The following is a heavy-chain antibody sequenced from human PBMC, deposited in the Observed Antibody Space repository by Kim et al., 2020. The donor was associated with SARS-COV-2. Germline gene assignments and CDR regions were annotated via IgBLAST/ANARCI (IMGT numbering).Heavy chain of an antibody. Sequence: ASVKVSCKASGYTFTSNHMHWVRQAPGQGLEWMGMITPSGDITTYSQRFQGRLTMTTDTSTSTVYMELSSLRSEDKAVYFCSRDLSGAWTFDYWGQGTLVTVSS. V-gene: IGHV1-46*01. D-gene: IGHD2-21*02. CDR2: ITPSGDIT. CDR3: SRDLSGAWTFDY. J-gene: IGHJ4*02. CDR1: GYTFTSNH.